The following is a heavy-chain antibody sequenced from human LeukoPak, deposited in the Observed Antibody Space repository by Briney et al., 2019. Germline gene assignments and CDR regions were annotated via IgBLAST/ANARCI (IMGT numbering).Heavy chain of an antibody. Sequence: GESLKIPCKGSGYSFTSYWISWVRQMPGKGLEWMGRIDPSDSYTDYSPSFQGHVTISADKSISTAYLQWSSLKASDTAIYYCARQGSGYAFDIWGQGTMVTVSS. D-gene: IGHD6-25*01. CDR3: ARQGSGYAFDI. CDR1: GYSFTSYW. J-gene: IGHJ3*02. CDR2: IDPSDSYT. V-gene: IGHV5-10-1*01.